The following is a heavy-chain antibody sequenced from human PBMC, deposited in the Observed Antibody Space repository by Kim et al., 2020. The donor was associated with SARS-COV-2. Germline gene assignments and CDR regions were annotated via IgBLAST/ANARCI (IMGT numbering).Heavy chain of an antibody. Sequence: GGSLRLSCVVSGFTFSTYWMHWVRQVPGKGLVWVSRINHDGSNTNYADSVKGRFTMYRDNAKNTLYLQMNSLRVEDTAVYYCARDVHGGYPTHWGQGTLVTVST. CDR2: INHDGSNT. CDR1: GFTFSTYW. J-gene: IGHJ4*02. D-gene: IGHD4-17*01. CDR3: ARDVHGGYPTH. V-gene: IGHV3-74*01.